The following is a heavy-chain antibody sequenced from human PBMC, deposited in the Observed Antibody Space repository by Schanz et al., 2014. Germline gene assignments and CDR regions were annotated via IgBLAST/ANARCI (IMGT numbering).Heavy chain of an antibody. J-gene: IGHJ6*02. Sequence: QVQLVQSGAEVKKPGSSVKVSCKASGGTLQSYNFSWVRQAPGQGLEWMGRFVPRLRVALYAQNFRGRVTITADSSTNTAYLEVSSLRFEDTAVYYCATIGVNDYWRFGLDLWGQGTTVTVSS. D-gene: IGHD3-16*01. CDR2: FVPRLRVA. CDR3: ATIGVNDYWRFGLDL. V-gene: IGHV1-69*02. CDR1: GGTLQSYN.